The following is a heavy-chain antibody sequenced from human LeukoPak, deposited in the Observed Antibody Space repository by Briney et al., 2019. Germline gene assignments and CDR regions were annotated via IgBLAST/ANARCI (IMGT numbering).Heavy chain of an antibody. Sequence: SQTLSLTCTVSGGSISSGSYYWSWIRQPAGKGLEWIGRIYTSGSTDYNPSLKSRVTISVDTSKNQFSLKLSSVTAADTAVYYCARDEGYYDSSGLDPWGQGTLVTVSS. CDR3: ARDEGYYDSSGLDP. CDR1: GGSISSGSYY. D-gene: IGHD3-22*01. V-gene: IGHV4-61*02. J-gene: IGHJ5*02. CDR2: IYTSGST.